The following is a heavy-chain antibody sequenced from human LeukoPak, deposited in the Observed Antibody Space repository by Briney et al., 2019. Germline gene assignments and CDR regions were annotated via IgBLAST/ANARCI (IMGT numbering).Heavy chain of an antibody. V-gene: IGHV3-23*01. D-gene: IGHD2-21*01. CDR3: ARLRYYAVDV. CDR2: ISGSGGST. CDR1: GFTFSSYA. J-gene: IGHJ6*02. Sequence: GGSLRLSCAASGFTFSSYAMSWVRQAPGKGLERVSAISGSGGSTYYADSVKGRFTISRDNSKNSLYLQMNSLRAEDTAVYFCARLRYYAVDVWGQGTTVIVSS.